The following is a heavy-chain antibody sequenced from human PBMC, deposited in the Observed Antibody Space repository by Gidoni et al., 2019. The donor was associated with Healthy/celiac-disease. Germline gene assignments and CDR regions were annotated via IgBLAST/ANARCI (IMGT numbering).Heavy chain of an antibody. D-gene: IGHD2-15*01. V-gene: IGHV1-69*06. CDR1: GGTFSSYA. Sequence: QVQLVQSGAEVQKPGSSVKVSCKASGGTFSSYAISWVRQAPGHGREWMGGIIPIFGTANYAQKFQGRVTISAAKSPSTAYMELSSLRSEYTAVYYCASHPDSVVSFGYYYGMDVWGKGTTVTVSS. J-gene: IGHJ6*04. CDR2: IIPIFGTA. CDR3: ASHPDSVVSFGYYYGMDV.